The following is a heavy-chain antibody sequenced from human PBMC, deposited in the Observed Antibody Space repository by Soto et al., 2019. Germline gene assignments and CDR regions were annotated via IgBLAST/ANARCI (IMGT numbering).Heavy chain of an antibody. J-gene: IGHJ4*02. D-gene: IGHD2-21*01. CDR3: TXXXXXXXXXXDF. CDR1: GGTFSSYA. V-gene: IGHV1-69*01. Sequence: SVKVSCKASGGTFSSYAISWVRQAPGQGLAWMGWIIPIFGTANYAQKFQGRVTITADESTSTAYVELSSLRSEDTAGYYCTXXXXXXXXXXDFWRQRTLVTV. CDR2: IIPIFGTA.